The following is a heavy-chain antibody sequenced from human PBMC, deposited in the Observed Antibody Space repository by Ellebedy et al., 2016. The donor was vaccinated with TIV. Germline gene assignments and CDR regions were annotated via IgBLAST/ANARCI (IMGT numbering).Heavy chain of an antibody. CDR3: ARVRWATVARGVPFHYGMDV. CDR1: GYTFTTYY. Sequence: ASVKVSCKAFGYTFTTYYIHWVRQAPGQGLEWIGAFLPMFGTATSAQKFQGRFTVTSDTSTSTVYMDLNSLTSEDTAVYYCARVRWATVARGVPFHYGMDVWGQGTTVTVTS. D-gene: IGHD3-10*01. CDR2: FLPMFGTA. J-gene: IGHJ6*02. V-gene: IGHV1-46*01.